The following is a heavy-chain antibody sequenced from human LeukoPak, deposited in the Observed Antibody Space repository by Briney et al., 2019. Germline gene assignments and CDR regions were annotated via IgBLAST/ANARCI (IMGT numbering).Heavy chain of an antibody. CDR1: GFTFSSYS. D-gene: IGHD1/OR15-1a*01. CDR3: AKDFASNTDYDYYGMDV. J-gene: IGHJ6*02. V-gene: IGHV3-21*06. Sequence: GGSLRLSCAASGFTFSSYSMNWVRQAPGKGLEWVSSISSSSSYIYYADSVKGRFTISRDNAKNSLSLQMNSLRAEDTAIYYCAKDFASNTDYDYYGMDVWGQGTTVTVSS. CDR2: ISSSSSYI.